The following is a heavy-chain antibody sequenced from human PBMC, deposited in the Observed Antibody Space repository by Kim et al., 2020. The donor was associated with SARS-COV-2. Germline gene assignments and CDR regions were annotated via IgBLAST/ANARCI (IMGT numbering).Heavy chain of an antibody. CDR3: ARIPYYYDSSGTRALGDNY. D-gene: IGHD3-22*01. CDR1: GYTFTSYD. J-gene: IGHJ4*02. Sequence: ASVKVSCKASGYTFTSYDINWVRQATGQGLEWMGWMNPNSGNTGYAQKFQGRVTMTRNTSISTAYMELSSLRSEDTAVYYCARIPYYYDSSGTRALGDNYWGQGTLVTVSS. V-gene: IGHV1-8*01. CDR2: MNPNSGNT.